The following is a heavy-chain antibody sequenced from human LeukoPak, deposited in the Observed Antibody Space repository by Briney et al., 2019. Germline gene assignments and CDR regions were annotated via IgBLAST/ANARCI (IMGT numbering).Heavy chain of an antibody. V-gene: IGHV3-23*01. J-gene: IGHJ6*03. CDR1: GFTFDDYD. CDR2: ISGSGGST. CDR3: ASPSPYGYYYMDV. Sequence: GGSLRLSCAASGFTFDDYDISWVRQAPGKGLEWVSAISGSGGSTYYADSVKGRFTISRDNSKNTLYLQMSSLGAEDTAVYYCASPSPYGYYYMDVWGKGTTVTVSS. D-gene: IGHD2-2*01.